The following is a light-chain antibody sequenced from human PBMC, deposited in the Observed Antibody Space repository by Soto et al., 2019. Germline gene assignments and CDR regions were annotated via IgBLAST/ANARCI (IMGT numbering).Light chain of an antibody. CDR3: SSYTSSSTHVV. V-gene: IGLV2-14*01. CDR1: SSDVGGYNY. J-gene: IGLJ2*01. Sequence: QSALTQPASVSGSPGQSITISCTGTSSDVGGYNYVSWYQQHPGKAPKLMIYEVSNRPSGVSNRFSGSKSGNTASLTISGRQAEDEGDYYCSSYTSSSTHVVFGGGTKLTVL. CDR2: EVS.